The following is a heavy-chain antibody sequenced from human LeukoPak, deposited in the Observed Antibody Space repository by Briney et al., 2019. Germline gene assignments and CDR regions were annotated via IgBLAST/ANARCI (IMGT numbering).Heavy chain of an antibody. CDR1: GGSLSPHY. J-gene: IGHJ6*03. V-gene: IGHV4-34*09. CDR3: AREVNGSGSYLGLFYYMDV. Sequence: PSETLSLTCAVSGGSLSPHYWSWIRQPLGKGLEWIGEINNRGTTNYNPSLKSRVTISVDTSKNQFSLKLSPVTAADTAVYYCAREVNGSGSYLGLFYYMDVWGKGTTVTVSS. CDR2: INNRGTT. D-gene: IGHD3-10*01.